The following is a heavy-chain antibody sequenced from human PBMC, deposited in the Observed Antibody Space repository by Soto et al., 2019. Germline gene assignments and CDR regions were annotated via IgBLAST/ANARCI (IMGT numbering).Heavy chain of an antibody. CDR3: ARGLLLWFGELPWFDP. J-gene: IGHJ5*02. CDR1: GGSFSGYY. CDR2: INHSGST. D-gene: IGHD3-10*01. Sequence: QVQLQQWGAGLLKPSETLSLTCAVYGGSFSGYYWSWIRQPPGKGLEWIGEINHSGSTTYNPSLKGRVTISVDTSKNQFSLKLSSVAAADTAVYYCARGLLLWFGELPWFDPWGQGTLVTVSS. V-gene: IGHV4-34*01.